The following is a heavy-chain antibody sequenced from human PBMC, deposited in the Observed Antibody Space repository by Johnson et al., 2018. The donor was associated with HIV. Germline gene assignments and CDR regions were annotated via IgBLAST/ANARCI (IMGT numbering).Heavy chain of an antibody. Sequence: QVQLVESGGGVVQPGRSLRLSCAASGFTFSSYGMHWVRQAPGKGLEWVAFIRYDGSNKYYADSVKGRFTISRDNAKNSLDLQMNSLRAEDTALYYCARGRATGRGRSAFDIWGQGTVVIVSS. CDR1: GFTFSSYG. CDR2: IRYDGSNK. CDR3: ARGRATGRGRSAFDI. V-gene: IGHV3-33*01. J-gene: IGHJ3*02. D-gene: IGHD1-14*01.